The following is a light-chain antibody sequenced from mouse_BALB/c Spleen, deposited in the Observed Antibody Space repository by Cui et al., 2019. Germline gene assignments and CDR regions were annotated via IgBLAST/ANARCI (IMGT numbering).Light chain of an antibody. CDR3: QHFWGTPYT. J-gene: IGKJ2*01. CDR2: AAT. CDR1: ENIYSN. V-gene: IGKV12-46*01. Sequence: DIQMAQSPASLSVSVGETVTITCRASENIYSNLAWYQQKQGKSPQLLVYAATNLADRVPSRFSGSGSGTQYSLKINSLQSEDFGSYYCQHFWGTPYTFGGGTKLEIK.